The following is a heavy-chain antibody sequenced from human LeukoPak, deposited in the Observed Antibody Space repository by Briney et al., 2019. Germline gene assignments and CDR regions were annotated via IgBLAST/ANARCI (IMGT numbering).Heavy chain of an antibody. V-gene: IGHV3-30-3*01. D-gene: IGHD2-2*02. Sequence: PGGSLRLSCAASGFTFSSYAMHWVRQAPGKGLEWVAVISYDGSNKYYADSVKGRFTISRDNSKNTLYLQMNSLRAEDTAVYYCAREGYQLLYPTNYQYYYYGMDVWGQGTTVTVSS. CDR3: AREGYQLLYPTNYQYYYYGMDV. J-gene: IGHJ6*02. CDR2: ISYDGSNK. CDR1: GFTFSSYA.